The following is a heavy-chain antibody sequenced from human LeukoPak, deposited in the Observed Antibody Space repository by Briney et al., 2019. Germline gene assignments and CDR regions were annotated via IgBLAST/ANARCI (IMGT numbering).Heavy chain of an antibody. J-gene: IGHJ4*02. Sequence: PGGSPRLSCAASGFTFSSYAMSWVRQAPGKGLEWVSYISSSGSTIYYADSVKGRFTISRDNAKNSLYLQMNSLRAEDTAVYYCARDGYYGDYAYFDYWGQGTLVTVSS. CDR3: ARDGYYGDYAYFDY. CDR1: GFTFSSYA. D-gene: IGHD4-17*01. CDR2: ISSSGSTI. V-gene: IGHV3-48*04.